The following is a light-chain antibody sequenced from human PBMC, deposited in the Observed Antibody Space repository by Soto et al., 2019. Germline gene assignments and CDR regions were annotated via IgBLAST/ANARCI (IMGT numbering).Light chain of an antibody. V-gene: IGKV3-15*01. J-gene: IGKJ1*01. CDR1: QSVSSS. CDR2: GAS. Sequence: EVVMTQSPATLSVSPGDTAALSCRASQSVSSSLAWYQQKPGQAPRLLIYGASTRATGVPARFSGSGSGTEFTLTISRLQSEDFAIYYCQQYYNWRPRFGQGTKV. CDR3: QQYYNWRPR.